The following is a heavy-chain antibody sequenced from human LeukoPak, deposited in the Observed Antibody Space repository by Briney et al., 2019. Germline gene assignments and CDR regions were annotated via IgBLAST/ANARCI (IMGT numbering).Heavy chain of an antibody. D-gene: IGHD3-22*01. J-gene: IGHJ5*02. CDR2: INSDGSST. V-gene: IGHV3-74*01. CDR3: ARAHYYDSPFDP. CDR1: GFTFSSYW. Sequence: GGSLRLSCAASGFTFSSYWMHLVRQAPGKGLVWVSRINSDGSSTSYADSVKGRFTISRDNAKNTLYLQMNSLRAEDTAVYYCARAHYYDSPFDPWGQGTLVTVSS.